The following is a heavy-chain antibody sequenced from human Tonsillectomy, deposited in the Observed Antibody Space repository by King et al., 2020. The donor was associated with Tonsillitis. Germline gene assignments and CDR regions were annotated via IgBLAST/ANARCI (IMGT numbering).Heavy chain of an antibody. CDR3: ATWFGGVPELYGWGFGY. CDR2: INPNSGGI. CDR1: GYSFTGYY. D-gene: IGHD3-16*01. J-gene: IGHJ4*02. Sequence: QLVQSGAEVKKPGASVKVSCKASGYSFTGYYVHWVRQAPGQGLECRGWINPNSGGINYAQKFQGRVTMNRDTSINTADMELSRLTFDEPTVYYFATWFGGVPELYGWGFGYWGQGTQVTVSS. V-gene: IGHV1-2*02.